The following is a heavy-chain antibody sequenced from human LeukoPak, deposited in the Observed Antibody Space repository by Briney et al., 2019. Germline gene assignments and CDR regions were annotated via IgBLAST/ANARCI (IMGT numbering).Heavy chain of an antibody. J-gene: IGHJ4*02. CDR2: LHYSGST. V-gene: IGHV4-59*01. CDR1: GGSISSFY. Sequence: PSETLSLTCNVSGGSISSFYWNWIRQPPGKGLEWIGYLHYSGSTNYNPSLKSRVTISGDTSKNQFSLTLNSVTASDTAVYYCARGVVITFGGAADYWGQGTLVTVSS. D-gene: IGHD3-16*01. CDR3: ARGVVITFGGAADY.